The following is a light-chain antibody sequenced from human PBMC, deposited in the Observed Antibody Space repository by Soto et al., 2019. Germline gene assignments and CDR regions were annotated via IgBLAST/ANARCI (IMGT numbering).Light chain of an antibody. J-gene: IGKJ5*01. CDR1: QSVGSY. CDR2: DAS. V-gene: IGKV3-11*01. CDR3: QQRSSWPPT. Sequence: EIVLTQSPATLSLSPGERATLSCRASQSVGSYLAWYQQRPGQAPRLLIYDASNRATGVPARFSGSGSGTDFTLTISSLEPEDFAVYYCQQRSSWPPTLGQGTRLEIK.